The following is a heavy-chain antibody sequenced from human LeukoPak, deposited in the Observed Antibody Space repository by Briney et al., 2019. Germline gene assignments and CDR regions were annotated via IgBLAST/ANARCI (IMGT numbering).Heavy chain of an antibody. CDR2: IYSDNT. D-gene: IGHD4/OR15-4a*01. CDR1: GFTVSSNS. J-gene: IGHJ4*02. V-gene: IGHV3-53*01. Sequence: GGSLRLSCTVSGFTVSSNSMSWVRQAPGKGLEWVLFIYSDNTHYSDSVKGRFTISRDNSKNTLYLQMNSLRAEDTAVYYCARRAGAYSHPYDYWGQGTLVTVSA. CDR3: ARRAGAYSHPYDY.